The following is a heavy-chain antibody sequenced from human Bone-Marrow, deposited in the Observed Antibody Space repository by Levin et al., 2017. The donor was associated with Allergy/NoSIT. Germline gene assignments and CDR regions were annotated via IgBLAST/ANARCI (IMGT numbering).Heavy chain of an antibody. D-gene: IGHD1-7*01. Sequence: GGSLRLSCAASGFTFSRYAMAWVRQAPGQGLEWVSGMSGSGSRTVYADSVKGRFTISRDNSKNILYLQMNSLRVEDTALYYCAREDNWNYDYWGQGTLVTVSS. J-gene: IGHJ4*02. CDR1: GFTFSRYA. V-gene: IGHV3-23*01. CDR3: AREDNWNYDY. CDR2: MSGSGSRT.